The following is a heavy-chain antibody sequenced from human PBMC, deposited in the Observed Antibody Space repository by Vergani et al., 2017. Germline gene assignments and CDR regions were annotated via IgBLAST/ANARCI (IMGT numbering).Heavy chain of an antibody. Sequence: QVHLEQSGTEVKKPGSSVKVSCKVSGDIFNNYTVTWVRQAPGQGLEWMGMIIPIIRLATSAQKFQDRVKITGDTSTNTVYMEMNTLRSEDTAVYYCARVSPGDNSGWEPFDYWGQGTLVTVSS. D-gene: IGHD6-19*01. CDR3: ARVSPGDNSGWEPFDY. CDR1: GDIFNNYT. V-gene: IGHV1-69*02. J-gene: IGHJ4*02. CDR2: IIPIIRLA.